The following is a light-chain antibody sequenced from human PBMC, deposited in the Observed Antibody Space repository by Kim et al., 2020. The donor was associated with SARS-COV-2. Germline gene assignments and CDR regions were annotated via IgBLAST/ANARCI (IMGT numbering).Light chain of an antibody. CDR2: RNK. CDR3: AGWDYSLSGHWV. V-gene: IGLV1-47*01. J-gene: IGLJ3*02. Sequence: RVTFSCSGSRSNIGSNYVYWDPQRPRTAPNHLIYRNKQQPSGVAARFSGSKSGASASVAIGGRRSEDEDDYYCAGWDYSLSGHWVFGGGTQLTVL. CDR1: RSNIGSNY.